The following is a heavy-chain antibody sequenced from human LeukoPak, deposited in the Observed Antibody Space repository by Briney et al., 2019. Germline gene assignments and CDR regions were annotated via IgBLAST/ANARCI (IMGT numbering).Heavy chain of an antibody. V-gene: IGHV1-18*01. J-gene: IGHJ5*02. CDR2: ISAYNGNT. D-gene: IGHD5-12*01. CDR1: GYTFTSYG. Sequence: ASVKVSYKASGYTFTSYGISWVRQAPGQRLEWIGWISAYNGNTNYGQKLQGRVTMTTDTSTSTAYMELRSLRSDDTAVYYCAREVVATPSYNWFDPWGQGTLVTVSS. CDR3: AREVVATPSYNWFDP.